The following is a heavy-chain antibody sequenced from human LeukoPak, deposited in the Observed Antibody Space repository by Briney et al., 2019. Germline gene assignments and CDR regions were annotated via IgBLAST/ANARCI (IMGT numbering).Heavy chain of an antibody. CDR3: AKARTTVTTSSDY. CDR1: GFTFSSYG. J-gene: IGHJ4*02. Sequence: GRSLRLSCAASGFTFSSYGMHRVRQAPGKGLEWVAVISYDGSNKYYADSVKGRFTISRDNSKNTLYLQMNSLRAEDTAVYYCAKARTTVTTSSDYWGQGTLVTVSS. D-gene: IGHD4-17*01. CDR2: ISYDGSNK. V-gene: IGHV3-30*18.